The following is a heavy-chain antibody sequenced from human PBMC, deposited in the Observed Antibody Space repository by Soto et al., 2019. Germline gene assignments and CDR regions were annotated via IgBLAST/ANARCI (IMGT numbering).Heavy chain of an antibody. D-gene: IGHD6-13*01. CDR2: IYYSGST. Sequence: QLQLQESGPGLVKPSETLSLTCTVSGGSISSSSYYWGWIRQPPGKGLEWIGSIYYSGSTYYNPSLKSRVTISVDTSKNQFSLKLSSVTAADTAVYYCAGQVYKSQQLVLNCFDPWGQGTLVTVSS. CDR3: AGQVYKSQQLVLNCFDP. V-gene: IGHV4-39*01. J-gene: IGHJ5*02. CDR1: GGSISSSSYY.